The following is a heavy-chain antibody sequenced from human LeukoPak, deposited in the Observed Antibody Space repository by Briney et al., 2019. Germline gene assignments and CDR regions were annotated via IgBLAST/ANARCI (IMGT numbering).Heavy chain of an antibody. D-gene: IGHD1-14*01. Sequence: GGSLRLSCAGSGFTLGGYGMHWFRQTPGKGLEWVAVIAYDGSRAFYADSVKGRFTTSRDNSKNTMSVQMDDLRAEDTAVYYCTRYNNDHFDYWGQGTLVTVSS. J-gene: IGHJ4*02. CDR3: TRYNNDHFDY. V-gene: IGHV3-33*01. CDR2: IAYDGSRA. CDR1: GFTLGGYG.